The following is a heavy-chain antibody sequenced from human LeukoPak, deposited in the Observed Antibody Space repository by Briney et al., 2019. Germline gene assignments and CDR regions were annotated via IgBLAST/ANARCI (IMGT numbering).Heavy chain of an antibody. J-gene: IGHJ4*02. D-gene: IGHD1-26*01. CDR3: ARDGGGIVGATFGLY. CDR1: GGTFSSYA. Sequence: ASVKVSCKASGGTFSSYAISWVRQAPGQGLEWMGGIIPIFGTANYAQKFQGRVTITTDESTSTAYMELSSLRSEDTAVYYCARDGGGIVGATFGLYWGQGTLVTVSS. CDR2: IIPIFGTA. V-gene: IGHV1-69*05.